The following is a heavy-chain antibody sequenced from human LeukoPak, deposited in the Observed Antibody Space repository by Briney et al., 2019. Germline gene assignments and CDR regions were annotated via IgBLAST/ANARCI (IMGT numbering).Heavy chain of an antibody. Sequence: GGSLRLSCAASGFTFSNTWMAWVRQAPGKGLEWVANINQDASTKHYVDSVKGRFTISRDNAKNSLYVQMNSLRAEDTAVYYCARDQSGSLDYWGQGTQATVSS. D-gene: IGHD1-26*01. CDR2: INQDASTK. V-gene: IGHV3-7*01. J-gene: IGHJ4*02. CDR3: ARDQSGSLDY. CDR1: GFTFSNTW.